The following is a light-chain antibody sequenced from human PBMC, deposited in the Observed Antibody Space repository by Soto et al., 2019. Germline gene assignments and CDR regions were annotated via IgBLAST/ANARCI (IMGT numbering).Light chain of an antibody. V-gene: IGKV3-20*01. CDR1: QSVNNNY. CDR2: GAS. CDR3: QQYGRSPFT. Sequence: EIVLTQSPGTLALSPGERATLSCRASQSVNNNYLTWYQQKRGQAPRLLIHGASSRATGSPDRFSGSGSGTDFTLTISRLEPEDFTVYYCQQYGRSPFTFGPGTRVGIK. J-gene: IGKJ3*01.